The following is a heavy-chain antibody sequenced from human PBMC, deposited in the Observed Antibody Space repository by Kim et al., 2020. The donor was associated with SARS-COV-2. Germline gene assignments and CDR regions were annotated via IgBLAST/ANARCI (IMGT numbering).Heavy chain of an antibody. CDR3: AREELRYYDSSDYWAEPDY. CDR2: ISAYNGNT. Sequence: ASVKVSCKASGYTFTSYGISWVRQAPGQGLEWMGWISAYNGNTNYAQKLQGRVTMTTDTSTSTAYMELRSLRSDDTAVYYWAREELRYYDSSDYWAEPDYWGQGTLVTVSS. CDR1: GYTFTSYG. D-gene: IGHD3-22*01. J-gene: IGHJ4*02. V-gene: IGHV1-18*01.